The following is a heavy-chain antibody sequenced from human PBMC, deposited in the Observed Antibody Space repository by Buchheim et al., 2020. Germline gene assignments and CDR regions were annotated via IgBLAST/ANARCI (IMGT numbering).Heavy chain of an antibody. V-gene: IGHV1-46*01. J-gene: IGHJ5*02. CDR3: ARANYDILTGQSQGRFDP. CDR2: INPSGGST. CDR1: GYTFTSYY. Sequence: QVQLVQSGAEVKKPGASVKVSCKASGYTFTSYYMHWVRQAPGQGLEWMGIINPSGGSTSYAQKFQGRVTMNRDTSTSTVYMELSSLRSEDTAVYYCARANYDILTGQSQGRFDPWGQGTL. D-gene: IGHD3-9*01.